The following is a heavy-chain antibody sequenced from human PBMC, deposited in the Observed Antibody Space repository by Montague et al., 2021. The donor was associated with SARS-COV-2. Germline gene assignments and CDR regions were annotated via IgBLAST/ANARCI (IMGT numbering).Heavy chain of an antibody. D-gene: IGHD1-1*01. J-gene: IGHJ1*01. CDR1: GGSISSGGFL. Sequence: TLSLTCIVSGGSISSGGFLWTWVRHLPGKGLEWIGYIFYNGGTDYNPSLKSRVNIAVDTSKNQFSLRLSSVTAADTAVYSCASSPLRTSGANWYDKYFQHWGQGTRVTVSS. V-gene: IGHV4-31*03. CDR2: IFYNGGT. CDR3: ASSPLRTSGANWYDKYFQH.